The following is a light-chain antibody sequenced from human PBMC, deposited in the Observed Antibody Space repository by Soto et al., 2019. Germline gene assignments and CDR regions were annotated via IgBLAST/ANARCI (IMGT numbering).Light chain of an antibody. CDR1: QTVSSS. V-gene: IGKV3-11*01. J-gene: IGKJ5*01. CDR3: QQRSNWFT. CDR2: EAS. Sequence: MVLTQSPATLSLSPGERATLSFRASQTVSSSLAWYQQKPGQAPRLLIYEASNRATGIPARFSGSGSGADFTLTISSLEPEDFALYYCQQRSNWFTFGQGTRLEIK.